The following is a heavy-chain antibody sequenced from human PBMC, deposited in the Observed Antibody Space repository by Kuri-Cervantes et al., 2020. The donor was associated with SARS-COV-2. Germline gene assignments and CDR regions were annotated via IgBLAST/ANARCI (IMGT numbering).Heavy chain of an antibody. CDR2: ISYDGSNK. CDR3: ARAFGGSYFNWLDP. CDR1: GFTFSSYA. J-gene: IGHJ5*02. D-gene: IGHD1-26*01. Sequence: GESLKISCAASGFTFSSYAMHWVCQAPGKGLEWVAVISYDGSNKYYADSVKGRFTISRDNSKNTLYLQMNSLRAEDTAVYCCARAFGGSYFNWLDPWGQGTLVTVSS. V-gene: IGHV3-30*04.